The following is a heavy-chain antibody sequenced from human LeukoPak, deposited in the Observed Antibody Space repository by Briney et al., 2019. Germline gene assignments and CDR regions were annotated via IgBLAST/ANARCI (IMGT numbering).Heavy chain of an antibody. CDR3: ARWASVRFDY. Sequence: SETLSLTCSVSGDSINFGSYYWTWNRQPAGKGLEWVGRVFTTGSTNYNPSLKSRLTTSIDTSKNQFSLKLTSVTAADTAVYYCARWASVRFDYWGQGTLVTVSS. CDR2: VFTTGST. CDR1: GDSINFGSYY. D-gene: IGHD3-10*01. V-gene: IGHV4-61*02. J-gene: IGHJ4*02.